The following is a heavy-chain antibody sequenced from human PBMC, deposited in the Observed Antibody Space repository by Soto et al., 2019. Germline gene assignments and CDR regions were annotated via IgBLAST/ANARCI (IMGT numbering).Heavy chain of an antibody. CDR3: ARGINYAMDV. V-gene: IGHV3-74*01. Sequence: EVQLVESGGGSVQPGGSLRLSCAASGSTVSGHWMHWVRQEPGRGLVWVSLISPDGSVTTYADSVKGRFTISRDNAKNTLILQMNGLGAEDTAVYYCARGINYAMDVWGQGTTVTVSS. J-gene: IGHJ6*02. CDR2: ISPDGSVT. CDR1: GSTVSGHW.